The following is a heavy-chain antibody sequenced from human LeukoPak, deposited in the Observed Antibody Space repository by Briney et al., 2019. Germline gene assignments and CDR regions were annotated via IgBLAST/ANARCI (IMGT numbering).Heavy chain of an antibody. Sequence: GGSLRLSCAASGFTFSSYAMSWVRQAPGKGLEWVSAISGSGGSTYYADSVKGRLTISRDNYKNTLYLQMNSLRAEDTAVYYCAKVGDCTSCYSSWFDPWGQGTLVTVSS. CDR2: ISGSGGST. CDR3: AKVGDCTSCYSSWFDP. D-gene: IGHD2-2*01. V-gene: IGHV3-23*01. CDR1: GFTFSSYA. J-gene: IGHJ5*02.